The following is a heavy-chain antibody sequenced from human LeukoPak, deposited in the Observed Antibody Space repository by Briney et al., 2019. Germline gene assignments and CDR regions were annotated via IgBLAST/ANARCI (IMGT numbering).Heavy chain of an antibody. CDR1: GFSFNTYG. J-gene: IGHJ4*02. Sequence: SLRPSCAASGFSFNTYGMHWARQAPGKGLERGAVEWYDGSNKYYSDSVKGRFTISSDTSKKNMILEMNSLRAEDTAVYYCARDLGVRWLVGFDYWGQGTLVTVSS. CDR2: EWYDGSNK. D-gene: IGHD6-19*01. CDR3: ARDLGVRWLVGFDY. V-gene: IGHV3-33*01.